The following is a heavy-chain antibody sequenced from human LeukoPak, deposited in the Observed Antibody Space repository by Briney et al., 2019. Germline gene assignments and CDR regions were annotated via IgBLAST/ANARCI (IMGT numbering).Heavy chain of an antibody. V-gene: IGHV1-24*01. D-gene: IGHD5-18*01. CDR2: FDPEDGET. CDR3: ATKVLRSGYTYGFGNY. Sequence: ASVKVSCKVSGYTLTELSMHWVRQAPGKGLEWMGGFDPEDGETIYAQTFQGRVTMTEDTSTDTAYMELSSLRSEDTAVYYCATKVLRSGYTYGFGNYWGQGTLVTVSS. J-gene: IGHJ4*02. CDR1: GYTLTELS.